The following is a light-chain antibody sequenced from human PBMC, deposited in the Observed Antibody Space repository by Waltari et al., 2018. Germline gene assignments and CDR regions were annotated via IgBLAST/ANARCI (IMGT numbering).Light chain of an antibody. Sequence: QAGLTQPPSVSKDLRQTATLTCTGHNNNVGYQRAAWLQQHQGHPPKLQSFRNDNRPSGISERFSASRSGNRASLTITGLQPEDEADYYCSAWDNSLGAWLFGGGTKLTVL. CDR1: NNNVGYQR. CDR2: RND. J-gene: IGLJ3*02. CDR3: SAWDNSLGAWL. V-gene: IGLV10-54*01.